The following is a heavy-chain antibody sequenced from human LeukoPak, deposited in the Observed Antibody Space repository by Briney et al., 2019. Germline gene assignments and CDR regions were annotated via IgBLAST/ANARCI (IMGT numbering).Heavy chain of an antibody. V-gene: IGHV3-23*01. J-gene: IGHJ4*02. D-gene: IGHD2-21*01. Sequence: GGSLRLSCEGSGFTFRSHAMSWVRQAPEKGLEFVSGIYENGGTTYYADSVKGRFSISRDNSKNTLYLQMDSLRGEDTAVYYCAKDFRIGYSAHFDYWGQGALVTVSS. CDR2: IYENGGTT. CDR1: GFTFRSHA. CDR3: AKDFRIGYSAHFDY.